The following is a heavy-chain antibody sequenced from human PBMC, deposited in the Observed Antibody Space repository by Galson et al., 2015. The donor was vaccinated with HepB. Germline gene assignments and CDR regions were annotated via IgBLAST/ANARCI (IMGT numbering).Heavy chain of an antibody. CDR2: TYYRSKWYY. CDR3: TRASGTNWPFHY. CDR1: GDSVSSNSAA. D-gene: IGHD7-27*01. Sequence: CAISGDSVSSNSAAWNRVRQSPSRGLEWLGRTYYRSKWYYGYAVSVKSRITINPDTSKNHFSLQLNSVTPEDTAVYYCTRASGTNWPFHYWGQGTLVTVSS. V-gene: IGHV6-1*01. J-gene: IGHJ4*02.